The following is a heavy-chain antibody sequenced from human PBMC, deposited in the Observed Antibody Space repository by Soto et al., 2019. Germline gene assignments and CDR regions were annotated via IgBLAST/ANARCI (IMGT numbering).Heavy chain of an antibody. CDR1: GDTFNSYG. D-gene: IGHD6-13*01. CDR2: IVPMFGTT. CDR3: ARDLADVHLWDAFDV. Sequence: QVQLVRSGPELKKPGSSVKVSCKAPGDTFNSYGISWVQQAPGQGLEWMGGIVPMFGTTNLALKFEDRVTITADELTTTVYMEIRGLTSEDTAVYYCARDLADVHLWDAFDVWGHGTRVTVSS. V-gene: IGHV1-69*01. J-gene: IGHJ3*01.